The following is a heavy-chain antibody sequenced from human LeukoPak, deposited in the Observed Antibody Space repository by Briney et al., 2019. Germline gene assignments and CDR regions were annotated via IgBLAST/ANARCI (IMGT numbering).Heavy chain of an antibody. J-gene: IGHJ6*02. CDR3: AKVERYCSSTSCYQFYYYGMDV. V-gene: IGHV3-30*18. CDR1: GFTFSSYG. Sequence: GGSLRLSCAASGFTFSSYGMHWVRQAPGKGLEWVAVISYDGSNKYYADSVKGRFTISRDNSKNTLYLQMNSLRAEDTAVYYCAKVERYCSSTSCYQFYYYGMDVWGQGTTVTVSS. D-gene: IGHD2-2*01. CDR2: ISYDGSNK.